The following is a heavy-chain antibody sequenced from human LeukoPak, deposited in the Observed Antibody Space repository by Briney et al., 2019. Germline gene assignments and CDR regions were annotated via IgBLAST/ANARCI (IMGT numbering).Heavy chain of an antibody. D-gene: IGHD3-22*01. CDR3: AKVTSSGYYYEFDY. CDR2: ISGSGGST. J-gene: IGHJ4*02. CDR1: GFTVSSNY. V-gene: IGHV3-23*01. Sequence: GGSLRLSCAASGFTVSSNYMSWVRQAPGKGLEWVSAISGSGGSTYYADSVKGRFTISRDNSKNTLYLQMNSLRAEDTAVYYCAKVTSSGYYYEFDYWGQGTLVTVSS.